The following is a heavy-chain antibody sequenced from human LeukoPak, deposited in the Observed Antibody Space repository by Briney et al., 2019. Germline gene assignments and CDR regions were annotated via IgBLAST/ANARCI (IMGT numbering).Heavy chain of an antibody. CDR3: ARDYQYYDILTGYPDDAFDI. CDR1: GGSISSYY. J-gene: IGHJ3*02. D-gene: IGHD3-9*01. V-gene: IGHV4-59*01. CDR2: IYYSGST. Sequence: PSETLSLTCTVSGGSISSYYWSWIRQPPGKGLEWIGYIYYSGSTNYNPSLKSRVTISVDTSKNQFSLKLSSVTAADTAVYYCARDYQYYDILTGYPDDAFDIWGQGTMVTVSS.